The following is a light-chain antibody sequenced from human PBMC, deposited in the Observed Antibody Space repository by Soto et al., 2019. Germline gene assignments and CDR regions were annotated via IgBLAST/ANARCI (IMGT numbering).Light chain of an antibody. J-gene: IGKJ5*01. Sequence: VMTQSPATLSVSPGESATLSCRASQSVSSNLAWYQQKPCQAPRLLIYGAYTRASGIPATFSGSGSGTEFTLTISSLQSEDFAVYYCQQYNNWPPITCGQGTRLEIK. CDR3: QQYNNWPPIT. CDR1: QSVSSN. CDR2: GAY. V-gene: IGKV3-15*01.